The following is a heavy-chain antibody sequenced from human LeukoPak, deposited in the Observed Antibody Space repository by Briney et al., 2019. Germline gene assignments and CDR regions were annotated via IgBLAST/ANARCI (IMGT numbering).Heavy chain of an antibody. J-gene: IGHJ4*02. CDR1: GFTFSSYW. CDR3: ARDGKTGYCSTTSCYTNHYFDY. Sequence: PGGSLRLSCAASGFTFSSYWMNWVRQAPGKGLEWVANIKQDGSEEYYVDSVKGRFTISRDNAKNSLYLQMNSLRAEDTAVYYCARDGKTGYCSTTSCYTNHYFDYWGQGTLVTVSS. V-gene: IGHV3-7*01. CDR2: IKQDGSEE. D-gene: IGHD2-2*02.